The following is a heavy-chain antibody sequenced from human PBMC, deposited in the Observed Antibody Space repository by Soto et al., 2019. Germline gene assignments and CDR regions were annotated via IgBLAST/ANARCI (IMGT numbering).Heavy chain of an antibody. CDR1: GDSISSGGYY. Sequence: QVQLQESGPGLVKPSQTLSLTCSVSGDSISSGGYYWNWIRQLPGKGLEWIGYTSYSGSTYYNPYLKSRATISVDTSKNQFSLKLTSVTAADTAVYYCARDEGAQFDWYFDLWGRGTLVTVSS. CDR3: ARDEGAQFDWYFDL. J-gene: IGHJ2*01. CDR2: TSYSGST. V-gene: IGHV4-31*03.